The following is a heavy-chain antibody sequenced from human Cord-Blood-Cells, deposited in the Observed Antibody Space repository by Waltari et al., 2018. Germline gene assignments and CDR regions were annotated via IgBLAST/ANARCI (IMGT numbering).Heavy chain of an antibody. D-gene: IGHD5-12*01. J-gene: IGHJ3*02. Sequence: QVQLVESGGGVVQPGRSLRLSCAASGFTFSSYGMHWVRQATGKGLEWVAVISYDGSNKYYADSVKGRFTISRDNSKNTLYLQMNSLRAEDTAVYYCAKLISGYDGAFDIWGQGTMVTVSS. CDR1: GFTFSSYG. V-gene: IGHV3-30*18. CDR3: AKLISGYDGAFDI. CDR2: ISYDGSNK.